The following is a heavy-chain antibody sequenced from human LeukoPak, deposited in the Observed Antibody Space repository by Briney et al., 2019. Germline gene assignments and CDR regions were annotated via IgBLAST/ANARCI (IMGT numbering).Heavy chain of an antibody. CDR3: ARHQYYYDSSGPQDY. V-gene: IGHV5-51*01. CDR1: GYSFTSYW. CDR2: IYPGDSDT. Sequence: GESLKISFKGSGYSFTSYWIGWVRPMPGKGLEWMGIIYPGDSDTRYSPSFQGQVTISADKSISTAYLQWSSLKASDTAMYYCARHQYYYDSSGPQDYWGQGTLVTVSS. J-gene: IGHJ4*02. D-gene: IGHD3-22*01.